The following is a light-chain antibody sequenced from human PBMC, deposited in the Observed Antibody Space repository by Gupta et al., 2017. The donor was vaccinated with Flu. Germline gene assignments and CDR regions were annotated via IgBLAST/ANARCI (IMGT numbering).Light chain of an antibody. Sequence: WYQQKPGQSPRRLIYGVSSRDTGIPDRFSGSGSGTDFTLTISRLEAEDFAVYYCQQDANSQWTFGQGTKVEIK. CDR3: QQDANSQWT. V-gene: IGKV3-20*01. J-gene: IGKJ1*01. CDR2: GVS.